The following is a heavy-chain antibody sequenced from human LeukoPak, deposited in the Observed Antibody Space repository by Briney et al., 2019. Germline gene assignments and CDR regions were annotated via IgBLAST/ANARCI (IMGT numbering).Heavy chain of an antibody. CDR2: ISGNGRYI. V-gene: IGHV3-21*01. J-gene: IGHJ4*02. CDR1: GFTFSSCS. CDR3: TRDFGLTGSTGGIDY. D-gene: IGHD1-7*01. Sequence: GGSLRLSCAASGFTFSSCSMHWVRQAPGKGLEWVSSISGNGRYIFYADSMKGRFTISRDNAKNSLYLQMNSLRAEDTAVYFCTRDFGLTGSTGGIDYWGQGTLVTVSS.